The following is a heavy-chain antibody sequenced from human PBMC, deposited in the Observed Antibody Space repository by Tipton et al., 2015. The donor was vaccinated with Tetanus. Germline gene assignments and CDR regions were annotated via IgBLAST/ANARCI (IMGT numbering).Heavy chain of an antibody. J-gene: IGHJ4*02. CDR1: GGSINSGTYS. CDR3: ARIYDFWSGYDSDH. Sequence: LRLSCTVSGGSINSGTYSWGWIRQPPGKGLEWIGSVYNSGGTYYNPSLKSRVTISVDTSKNQFSLKLSPVTAADTAVYYCARIYDFWSGYDSDHWGQGTLVTVSS. D-gene: IGHD3-3*01. V-gene: IGHV4-39*01. CDR2: VYNSGGT.